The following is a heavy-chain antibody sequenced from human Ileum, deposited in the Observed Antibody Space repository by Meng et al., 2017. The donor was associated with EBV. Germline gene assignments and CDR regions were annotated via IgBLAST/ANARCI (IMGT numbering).Heavy chain of an antibody. CDR3: ATSRIAKFDR. CDR2: TYRRSRWYY. CDR1: GDSVSSDKTA. J-gene: IGHJ5*02. Sequence: QLQLQESGPGLVQPSQSLSLSCVISGDSVSSDKTAWNWIRQSPSRGLEWLGRTYRRSRWYYDYALSVKSRINISPDTSKTQVSLQLNSVTDEDTGIYYCATSRIAKFDRWGQGTLVTVSS. V-gene: IGHV6-1*01.